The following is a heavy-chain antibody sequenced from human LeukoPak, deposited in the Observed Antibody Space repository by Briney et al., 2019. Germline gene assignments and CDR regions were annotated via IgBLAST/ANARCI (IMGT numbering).Heavy chain of an antibody. CDR3: ARAALKIPMVRGYYFDY. CDR2: INPNSGGT. V-gene: IGHV1-2*02. D-gene: IGHD3-10*01. Sequence: ASVKVSCKASGYTFTGYYMHWVRQAPGQGLEWMGWINPNSGGTNYAQKFQGRVTMTRDTSISTAYMELSRLRSDDTAVYYCARAALKIPMVRGYYFDYWGQGTLVTVSS. J-gene: IGHJ4*02. CDR1: GYTFTGYY.